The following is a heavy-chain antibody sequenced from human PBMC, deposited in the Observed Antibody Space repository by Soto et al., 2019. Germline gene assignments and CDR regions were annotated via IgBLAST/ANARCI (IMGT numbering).Heavy chain of an antibody. J-gene: IGHJ6*02. D-gene: IGHD3-3*01. CDR3: ARDTTQGSIFGVDTGMDV. V-gene: IGHV4-30-4*01. CDR1: GGSISSGDYY. CDR2: IYYSGST. Sequence: PSETLSLTCTVSGGSISSGDYYWSWIRQPPGKGLEWIGYIYYSGSTYYNPSLKSRVTISVDTSKNQFSLKLSSVTAADTAVYYCARDTTQGSIFGVDTGMDVWGQGTTVTVSS.